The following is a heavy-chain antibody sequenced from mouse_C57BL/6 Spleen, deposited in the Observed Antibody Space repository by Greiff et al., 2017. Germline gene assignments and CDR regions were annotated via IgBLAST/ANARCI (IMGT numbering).Heavy chain of an antibody. CDR1: GYSITSGYY. Sequence: VQLKESGPGLVKPSQSLSLTCSVTGYSITSGYYWNWIRQFPGNKLEWMGYISYDGSNNYNPSLKNRISITRDTPKNQFFLKLNSVTTEDTATYYCARDAVTTIPFAYWGQGTLVTVSA. CDR3: ARDAVTTIPFAY. J-gene: IGHJ3*01. D-gene: IGHD2-2*01. V-gene: IGHV3-6*01. CDR2: ISYDGSN.